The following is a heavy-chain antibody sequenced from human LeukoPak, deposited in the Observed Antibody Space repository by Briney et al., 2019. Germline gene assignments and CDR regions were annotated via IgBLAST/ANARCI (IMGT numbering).Heavy chain of an antibody. V-gene: IGHV3-20*04. CDR1: GFTFNDYG. D-gene: IGHD3-22*01. CDR2: INWNGGST. J-gene: IGHJ4*02. CDR3: ARPYSYESTALDY. Sequence: RSGGSLRLSCAVSGFTFNDYGMSWDRQAPGMGLEWVSGINWNGGSTDYADSVKGRFTISRDNAKNSLYLQMNSLTAEDTALYYCARPYSYESTALDYWGQGTLVTVSS.